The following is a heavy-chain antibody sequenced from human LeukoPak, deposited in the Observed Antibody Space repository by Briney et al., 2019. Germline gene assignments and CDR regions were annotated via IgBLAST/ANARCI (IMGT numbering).Heavy chain of an antibody. CDR1: GFTFSSYE. D-gene: IGHD2-15*01. Sequence: GGSLRLSCAASGFTFSSYEMNWVRQAPGKGLEWVSYISSSGSTIYYADSVKGRFTISRDNAKYTLYLQMNSLRAEDTAVYYCAKAGAVVVVVAKFFDYWGQGTLVTVSS. V-gene: IGHV3-48*03. CDR2: ISSSGSTI. CDR3: AKAGAVVVVVAKFFDY. J-gene: IGHJ4*02.